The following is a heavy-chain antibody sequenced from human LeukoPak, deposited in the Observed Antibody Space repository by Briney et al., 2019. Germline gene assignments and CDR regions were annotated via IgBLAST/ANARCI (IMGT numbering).Heavy chain of an antibody. Sequence: GGSLRLSCAASGFTFSSYAMNWVRQPPGKGLEWVSSISTGSTFIYYTDSVKGRFTISRDNAKNSLYLQMNSLRGEDTAIYYCVRDHGIRTLSMTRGEGYNWFDPWGQGTLVSVSS. CDR1: GFTFSSYA. CDR2: ISTGSTFI. V-gene: IGHV3-21*06. CDR3: VRDHGIRTLSMTRGEGYNWFDP. D-gene: IGHD3-10*01. J-gene: IGHJ5*02.